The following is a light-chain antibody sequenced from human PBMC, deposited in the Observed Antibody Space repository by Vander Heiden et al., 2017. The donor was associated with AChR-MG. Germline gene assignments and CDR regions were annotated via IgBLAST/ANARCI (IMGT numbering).Light chain of an antibody. CDR2: DVS. V-gene: IGLV2-14*01. CDR3: SSDTSSSTVV. J-gene: IGLJ2*01. CDR1: SSDVGGYNY. Sequence: QSALTQPAPASGSPGQSITISSTGTSSDVGGYNYVSWYQQHPGKAPKLMIYDVSKRPSGVSNRFSGSKSGNTASLTISGLQAEDEADYYCSSDTSSSTVVFGGGTKLTVL.